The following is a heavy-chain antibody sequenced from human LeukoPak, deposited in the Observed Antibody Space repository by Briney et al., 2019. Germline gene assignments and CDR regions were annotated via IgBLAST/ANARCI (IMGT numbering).Heavy chain of an antibody. D-gene: IGHD3-22*01. V-gene: IGHV4-61*02. CDR2: IYTSGST. Sequence: SQTLSLTCAVSGGSISSGSYYWSWIRQPAGKGLEWIGRIYTSGSTNYNPSLKSRVTISVDTSKNQFSLKLSSVTAADTAVYYCARVRYYYGSSGYGAAFDIWGQGTMVTVSS. J-gene: IGHJ3*02. CDR3: ARVRYYYGSSGYGAAFDI. CDR1: GGSISSGSYY.